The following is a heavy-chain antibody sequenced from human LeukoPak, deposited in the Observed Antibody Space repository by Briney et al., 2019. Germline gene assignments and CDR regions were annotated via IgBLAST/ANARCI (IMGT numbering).Heavy chain of an antibody. J-gene: IGHJ3*02. CDR3: ATSMIVVGARNAFDI. D-gene: IGHD3-22*01. V-gene: IGHV4-4*02. Sequence: GSLRLSCAASGFTFSSYAMSWVRQPPGKGLEWIGEIYHSGSTNYNPSLKSRVTISVDKSENQFSLKLSSVTAADTAVYYCATSMIVVGARNAFDIWGQGTMVTVSS. CDR1: GFTFSSYAM. CDR2: IYHSGST.